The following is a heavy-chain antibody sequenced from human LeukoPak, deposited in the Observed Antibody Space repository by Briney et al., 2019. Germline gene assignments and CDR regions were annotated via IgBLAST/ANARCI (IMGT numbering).Heavy chain of an antibody. CDR1: GFTFSSYA. D-gene: IGHD6-19*01. J-gene: IGHJ5*02. CDR2: ISGSGGRT. CDR3: ARGDRSSGWYAHKWFDP. Sequence: GGSLRLSCAASGFTFSSYAMNWVRQAPGKGLEWVSAISGSGGRTHYADSVKGRFTISRDNSKNTLYLQMNSLRADDTAVYYCARGDRSSGWYAHKWFDPWGQGTLVTVSS. V-gene: IGHV3-23*01.